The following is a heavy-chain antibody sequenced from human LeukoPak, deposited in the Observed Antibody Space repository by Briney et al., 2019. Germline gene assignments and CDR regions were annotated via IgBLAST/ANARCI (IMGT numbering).Heavy chain of an antibody. CDR3: ARVDYYGSGSYL. CDR2: ISSSSSII. V-gene: IGHV3-48*01. CDR1: GFTFSTYT. J-gene: IGHJ4*02. Sequence: GGSLRLSSAASGFTFSTYTMNWVRQAPGKGLEWVSYISSSSSIIYYADSVKGRFTISRDNAQNSLYLQMNSLRSDDTAVYYCARVDYYGSGSYLWGQGTLVTVSS. D-gene: IGHD3-10*01.